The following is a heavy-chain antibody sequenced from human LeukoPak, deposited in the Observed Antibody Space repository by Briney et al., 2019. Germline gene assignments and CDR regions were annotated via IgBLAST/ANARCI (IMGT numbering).Heavy chain of an antibody. CDR1: GYSFINYW. V-gene: IGHV5-51*01. J-gene: IGHJ4*02. CDR2: IYPADSDT. D-gene: IGHD3-10*01. CDR3: ARQSRDGSKTRGYYFDY. Sequence: GESLKISCQVSGYSFINYWIGWVRQMPGKVLESMGIIYPADSDTTYSPSFQGQVTISADKSISTVYLQWSSLKASDTAMYYCARQSRDGSKTRGYYFDYWGQGTLVTVSS.